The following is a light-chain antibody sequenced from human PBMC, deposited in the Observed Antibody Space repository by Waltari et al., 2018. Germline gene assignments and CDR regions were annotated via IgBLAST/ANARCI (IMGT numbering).Light chain of an antibody. CDR1: QSISRN. Sequence: MTQSPATLSVSPGERATLSCRASQSISRNLAWYQQKPGQAPRLLIYGASTRATGIPARFSGSGSGTEFTLTISSLQSEDFAVYYCQQYNNWPLFGPGTKVDIK. J-gene: IGKJ3*01. CDR2: GAS. V-gene: IGKV3-15*01. CDR3: QQYNNWPL.